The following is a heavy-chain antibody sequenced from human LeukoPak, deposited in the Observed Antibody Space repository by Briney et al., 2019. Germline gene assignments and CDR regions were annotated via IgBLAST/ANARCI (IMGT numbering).Heavy chain of an antibody. V-gene: IGHV4-4*08. Sequence: PSETLSLTRTVSGGSISTYYWSWIRQPPGKGLEWIGYIYTSGSTDYNPSLKSRVTISLDTSNNQFSLNLNSVTAADTAVYYCARSRGIKVTPFDYWGQGILVTVSS. J-gene: IGHJ4*02. CDR3: ARSRGIKVTPFDY. CDR2: IYTSGST. CDR1: GGSISTYY. D-gene: IGHD1-14*01.